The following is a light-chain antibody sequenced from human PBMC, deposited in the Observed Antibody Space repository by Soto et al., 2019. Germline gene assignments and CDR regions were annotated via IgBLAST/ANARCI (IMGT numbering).Light chain of an antibody. Sequence: SYELTQPPSVSVATGQTARITCGGNDFGSKSVHWHQEKPGQAPVRVVYDDRERPSGIPERFSGSNSGNTATLTISRVEAGDEADYHCQVWNSSSDHYIFGTGPKVTVL. V-gene: IGLV3-21*02. J-gene: IGLJ1*01. CDR2: DDR. CDR3: QVWNSSSDHYI. CDR1: DFGSKS.